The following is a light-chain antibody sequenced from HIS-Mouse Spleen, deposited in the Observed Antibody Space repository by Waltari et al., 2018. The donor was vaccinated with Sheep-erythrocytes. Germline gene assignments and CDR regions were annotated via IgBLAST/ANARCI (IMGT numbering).Light chain of an antibody. CDR3: CSYAGSYNHV. V-gene: IGLV2-11*01. CDR2: DVS. Sequence: QSALTQTRSVSGSPGQSVTISCTGTSSAVGGDNHASWYQQHPGKAPKLMIYDVSKRPSGVPDRFSGSKSGNTASLTISGLQAEDEADYYCCSYAGSYNHVFATGTKVTVL. J-gene: IGLJ1*01. CDR1: SSAVGGDNH.